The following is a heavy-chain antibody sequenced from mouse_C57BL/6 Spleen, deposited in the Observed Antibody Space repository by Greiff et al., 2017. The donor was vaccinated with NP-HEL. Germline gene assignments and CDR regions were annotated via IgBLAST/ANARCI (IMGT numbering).Heavy chain of an antibody. Sequence: QVQLQQPGAELVRPGTSVKLSCKASGYTFTSYWMHWVKQRPGQGLEWIGVIDPSDSYTNYNQKFKGKATLTVDTSSSTAYMQLSSLTSEDSAVYYCARSKTAQAHYAMDYWGQGTSVTVSS. CDR1: GYTFTSYW. CDR2: IDPSDSYT. CDR3: ARSKTAQAHYAMDY. J-gene: IGHJ4*01. D-gene: IGHD3-2*02. V-gene: IGHV1-59*01.